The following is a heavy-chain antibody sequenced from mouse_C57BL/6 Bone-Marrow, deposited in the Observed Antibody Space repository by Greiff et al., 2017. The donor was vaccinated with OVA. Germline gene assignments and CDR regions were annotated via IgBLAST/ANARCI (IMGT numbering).Heavy chain of an antibody. J-gene: IGHJ4*01. Sequence: VQVVESGPELVKPGASVKISCKASGYAFSSSWMNWVKQRPGTGLAWIGRIYPGDGDTNYNGKFKGKATLTADKSSSTAYMQLSSLTSEDSAVYFCARATIYYAPYAMDYWGQGTSVTGSS. CDR2: IYPGDGDT. CDR1: GYAFSSSW. V-gene: IGHV1-82*01. D-gene: IGHD2-1*01. CDR3: ARATIYYAPYAMDY.